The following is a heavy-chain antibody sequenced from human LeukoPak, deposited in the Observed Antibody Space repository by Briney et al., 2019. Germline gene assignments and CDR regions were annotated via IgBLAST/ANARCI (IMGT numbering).Heavy chain of an antibody. CDR1: GYTFTSYG. J-gene: IGHJ4*02. Sequence: GASVKVSCKASGYTFTSYGISWVRQAPGQGLEWMGIINPSGGSTSYAQKFQGRVTMTRDTSTSTVYMELSSLRSEDTAVYYCASSNPPVDFDYWGQGTLVTVSS. V-gene: IGHV1-46*01. D-gene: IGHD1-14*01. CDR3: ASSNPPVDFDY. CDR2: INPSGGST.